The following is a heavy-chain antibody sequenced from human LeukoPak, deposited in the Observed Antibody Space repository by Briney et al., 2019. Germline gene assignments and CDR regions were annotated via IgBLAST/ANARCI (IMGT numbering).Heavy chain of an antibody. V-gene: IGHV3-30*18. Sequence: PGGSLRLSCGASGLIFNTYWMSWVRQAPGKGLEWVAVISYDGSNKYYADSVKGRFTISRDNSKNTLYLQMNSLRAEDTAVYYCAKDGGLWSSRRYAFDIWGQGTMVTVSS. CDR2: ISYDGSNK. J-gene: IGHJ3*02. CDR3: AKDGGLWSSRRYAFDI. CDR1: GLIFNTYW. D-gene: IGHD6-13*01.